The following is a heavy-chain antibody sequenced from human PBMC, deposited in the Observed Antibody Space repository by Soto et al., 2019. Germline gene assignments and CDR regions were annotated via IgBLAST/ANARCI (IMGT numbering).Heavy chain of an antibody. CDR3: ARHPRDDYNYGGSGIFDY. D-gene: IGHD4-4*01. Sequence: QLQLQESGPGLVKPSETLSLTCSVSGGSISSRTFWWAWLRQPPGKGLEWMGDMYYSGSSYSSPSLKGRVTLSVDTSKNQLSLKLNSVTAADTAVYYGARHPRDDYNYGGSGIFDYWGQGTLVTVSS. V-gene: IGHV4-39*01. CDR2: MYYSGSS. J-gene: IGHJ4*02. CDR1: GGSISSRTFW.